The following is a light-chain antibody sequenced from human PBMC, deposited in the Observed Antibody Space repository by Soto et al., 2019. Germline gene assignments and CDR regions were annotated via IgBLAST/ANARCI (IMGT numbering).Light chain of an antibody. J-gene: IGLJ1*01. CDR2: SND. Sequence: QSVLTQPPSASGTPGLRVTISCSGSSSNIGSTTVSWYQQLPGAAPKLLIYSNDQWPSGVPDRFSGSKSGTSASLAISGLQSEDEADYYCASWDDSLNGFVFGTGTKVTVL. CDR1: SSNIGSTT. V-gene: IGLV1-44*01. CDR3: ASWDDSLNGFV.